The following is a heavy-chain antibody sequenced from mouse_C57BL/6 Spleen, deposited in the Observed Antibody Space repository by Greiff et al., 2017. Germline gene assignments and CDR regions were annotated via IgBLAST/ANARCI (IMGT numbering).Heavy chain of an antibody. Sequence: VQLQQSGPELVKPGASVKISCKASGYAFSSSWMHWVKQRPGQGLEWIGRIYPGDGDTNYNGKFKGKATLTADTSSSTAYMQLSSLTSEDSAVYYCARTVNTTVAYYWDYWGQGTTLTVSS. D-gene: IGHD1-1*01. CDR1: GYAFSSSW. CDR3: ARTVNTTVAYYWDY. V-gene: IGHV1-82*01. CDR2: IYPGDGDT. J-gene: IGHJ2*01.